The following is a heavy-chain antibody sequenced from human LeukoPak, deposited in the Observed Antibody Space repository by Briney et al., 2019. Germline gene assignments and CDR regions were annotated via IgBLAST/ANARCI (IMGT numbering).Heavy chain of an antibody. D-gene: IGHD5-18*01. CDR1: GGSISGYH. CDR3: ARHVEYSYGFHFDY. Sequence: PSETLSLTCTVSGGSISGYHCSWIRQPPGKGLEWIGYIYYSGSTNYSPSLKSRVTISLDTSKNQFSLKLSSVTAADTAVYYCARHVEYSYGFHFDYWGQGTLVTVSS. J-gene: IGHJ4*02. CDR2: IYYSGST. V-gene: IGHV4-59*08.